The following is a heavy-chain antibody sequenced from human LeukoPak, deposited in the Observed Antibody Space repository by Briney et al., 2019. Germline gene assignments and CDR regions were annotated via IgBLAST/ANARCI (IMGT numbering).Heavy chain of an antibody. CDR3: ARQRWVGDAFDI. CDR1: GGSISSSSYY. V-gene: IGHV4-61*01. J-gene: IGHJ3*02. Sequence: SETLSLTCTVSGGSISSSSYYWSWIRQPPGKGLEWIGYIYYSGSTNYNPSLKSRVTISVDTSKNQFSLKLSSVTAADTAVYYCARQRWVGDAFDIWGQGTMVTVSS. CDR2: IYYSGST. D-gene: IGHD1-26*01.